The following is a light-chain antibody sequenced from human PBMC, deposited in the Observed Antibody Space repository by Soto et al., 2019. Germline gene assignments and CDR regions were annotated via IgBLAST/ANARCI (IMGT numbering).Light chain of an antibody. V-gene: IGKV1-39*01. CDR3: HQTYSTPQST. CDR2: AAS. CDR1: LGIRSF. Sequence: DIQMTQSPSFLSASVGDRFTITCRSSLGIRSFLNWHQQTSGTAPKLVNYAASNLQSGVPSRFRGSGSGTDFTLTISSLQPEDFATYCCHQTYSTPQSTFGQGTKVDIK. J-gene: IGKJ2*02.